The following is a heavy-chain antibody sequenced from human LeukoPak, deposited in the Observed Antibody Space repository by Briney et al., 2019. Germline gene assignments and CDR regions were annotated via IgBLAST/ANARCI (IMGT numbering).Heavy chain of an antibody. CDR3: AKDQAPYYYATTGYPDY. D-gene: IGHD3-22*01. V-gene: IGHV3-43*02. CDR2: ISADGDST. CDR1: GFSFDDYA. Sequence: PGGSLRLSCAAAGFSFDDYAMYWVRQAPGKGLQYVSVISADGDSTYYADSVTGRFTISRDNSKNSLYLQMNSLRSEDTAFYYCAKDQAPYYYATTGYPDYWGQGTLVTVSS. J-gene: IGHJ4*02.